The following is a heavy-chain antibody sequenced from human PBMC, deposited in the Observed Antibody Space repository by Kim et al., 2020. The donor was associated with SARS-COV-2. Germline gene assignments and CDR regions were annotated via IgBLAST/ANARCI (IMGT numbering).Heavy chain of an antibody. J-gene: IGHJ3*02. D-gene: IGHD5-12*01. Sequence: SDTLSLTCTVSGGSISSGGYYWSWIRQHPGKGLEWIGYIYYSGSTYYNPSLKSRVTISVDTSKNQFSLKLSSVTAADTAVYYCARDGAYEMATTGSAFDIWGQGTRVTVSS. CDR3: ARDGAYEMATTGSAFDI. V-gene: IGHV4-31*03. CDR1: GGSISSGGYY. CDR2: IYYSGST.